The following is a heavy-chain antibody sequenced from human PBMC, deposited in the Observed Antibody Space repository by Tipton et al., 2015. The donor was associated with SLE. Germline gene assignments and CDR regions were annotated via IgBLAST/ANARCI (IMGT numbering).Heavy chain of an antibody. CDR3: ATGGLYGSGSYFYYYYGMDV. V-gene: IGHV3-48*03. D-gene: IGHD3-10*01. CDR2: ISSSGSTI. Sequence: SLRLSCAASGFTFSSYEMNWARQAPGKGLEWVSYISSSGSTIYYADSVKGRFTISRDNAKNSLYLQMNSLRAEDTAVYYCATGGLYGSGSYFYYYYGMDVWGQGTTVTVSS. CDR1: GFTFSSYE. J-gene: IGHJ6*02.